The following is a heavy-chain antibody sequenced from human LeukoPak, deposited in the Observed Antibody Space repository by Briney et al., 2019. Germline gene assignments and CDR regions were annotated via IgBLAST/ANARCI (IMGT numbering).Heavy chain of an antibody. J-gene: IGHJ4*02. CDR1: GYTLIGHY. Sequence: SVKVSCKASGYTLIGHYIHWVGQAAGLGLEGMGWINPNGGGTTYAQKFQGRVTMTGDTSSSTVYMELRRLRYDDTAVYYCARELWTGGSPYFDSWGQGSLVTVSS. D-gene: IGHD2-15*01. CDR2: INPNGGGT. V-gene: IGHV1-2*02. CDR3: ARELWTGGSPYFDS.